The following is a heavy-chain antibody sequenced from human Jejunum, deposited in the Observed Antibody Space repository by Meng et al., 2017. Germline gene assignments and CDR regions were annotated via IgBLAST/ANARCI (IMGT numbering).Heavy chain of an antibody. D-gene: IGHD3-3*01. CDR3: ARGFWKSGFDS. J-gene: IGHJ5*02. CDR2: INHRGST. V-gene: IGHV4-34*01. CDR1: GGTLSDYY. Sequence: QVQLQQWGAGLLKSSETLSLTCGVSGGTLSDYYWSWIRQPPGKGLEWIGEINHRGSTKYNPSLKSRVIISVDTSKSQSSLHLNSVTPEDTAVYHCARGFWKSGFDSWGQGTLVTVSS.